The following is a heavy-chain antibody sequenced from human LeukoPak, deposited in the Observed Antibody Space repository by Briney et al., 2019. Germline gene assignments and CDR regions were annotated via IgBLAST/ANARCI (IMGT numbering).Heavy chain of an antibody. J-gene: IGHJ6*03. CDR3: ARGSSTFDYYYYYMDV. Sequence: GGSLRLSCAASGFTFSSYAMHWVRQAPGKGLEWVAVISYDGSNKYYADSVKGRFTISRDNAKNSLYMQMNSLRAEDTAVYYCARGSSTFDYYYYYMDVWGKGTTVTVSS. CDR2: ISYDGSNK. V-gene: IGHV3-30*04. D-gene: IGHD2/OR15-2a*01. CDR1: GFTFSSYA.